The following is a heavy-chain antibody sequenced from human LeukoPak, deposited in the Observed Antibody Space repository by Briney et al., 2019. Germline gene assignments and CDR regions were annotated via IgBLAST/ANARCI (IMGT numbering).Heavy chain of an antibody. Sequence: SETLSLTCTVSGGSISSYYWSWIRQPPGKGLEWIGYTYYSGSTNCNPSLKSRVTISVDTSKNQFSLKLSSVTAADTAVYYCARLQYDRSSPWDYWGQGTLVTVSS. V-gene: IGHV4-59*01. D-gene: IGHD6-6*01. CDR3: ARLQYDRSSPWDY. CDR2: TYYSGST. J-gene: IGHJ4*02. CDR1: GGSISSYY.